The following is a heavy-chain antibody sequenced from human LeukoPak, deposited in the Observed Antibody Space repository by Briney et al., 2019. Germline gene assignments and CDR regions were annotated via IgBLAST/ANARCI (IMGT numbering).Heavy chain of an antibody. CDR1: GGSVSSGSYY. D-gene: IGHD5-12*01. Sequence: PSETLSLTCTVSGGSVSSGSYYWSWIRQPPGKGLEWIGFVYYSGATNYNPSLKSRVTISVDTSKNQFSLKLSSVTAADTAVYYCASHYSGYNWGTDYWGQGTLVTVSS. J-gene: IGHJ4*02. V-gene: IGHV4-61*01. CDR3: ASHYSGYNWGTDY. CDR2: VYYSGAT.